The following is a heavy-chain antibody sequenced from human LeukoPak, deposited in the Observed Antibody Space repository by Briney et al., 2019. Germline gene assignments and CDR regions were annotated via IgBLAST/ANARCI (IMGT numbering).Heavy chain of an antibody. CDR2: VYTSGST. CDR3: ARLITGTTTAFDS. CDR1: GGSISGYY. V-gene: IGHV4-4*07. Sequence: SETLSLTCSVSGGSISGYYWTWLRQPAGKGLEWIGCVYTSGSTHYNPSLKTRLTMSVGTSKNQFSLKLSSVTAADTAVYYCARLITGTTTAFDSWGQGTMVTVSS. J-gene: IGHJ3*02. D-gene: IGHD1-7*01.